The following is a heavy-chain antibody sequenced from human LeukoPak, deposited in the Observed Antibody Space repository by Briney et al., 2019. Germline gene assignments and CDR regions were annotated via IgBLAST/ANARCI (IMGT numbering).Heavy chain of an antibody. D-gene: IGHD4-17*01. CDR1: GGSMKNYY. CDR2: IHDTRGT. Sequence: SETLSLTCTVSGGSMKNYYWSWIRQPPGKGLEWIGYIHDTRGTNYNPSLKSRVTISVDTSKNQFSLKLSSVTAADTAVYYCARSLGYMTTVTTLGYWGQGTLVTVSS. V-gene: IGHV4-59*01. J-gene: IGHJ4*02. CDR3: ARSLGYMTTVTTLGY.